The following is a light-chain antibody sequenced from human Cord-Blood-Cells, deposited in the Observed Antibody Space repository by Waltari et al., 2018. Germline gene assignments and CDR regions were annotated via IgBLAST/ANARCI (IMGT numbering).Light chain of an antibody. Sequence: QSALTQPASVSGSHGPSITISCTGTSSDVGGYHYVSWYQQHPRKAPKLMIYEVNNRPSGVSNRFSGSKSGNTASLTISGLQAEDEADYYCSSYTSSSTLGVFGGGTKLTVL. V-gene: IGLV2-14*01. J-gene: IGLJ3*02. CDR1: SSDVGGYHY. CDR2: EVN. CDR3: SSYTSSSTLGV.